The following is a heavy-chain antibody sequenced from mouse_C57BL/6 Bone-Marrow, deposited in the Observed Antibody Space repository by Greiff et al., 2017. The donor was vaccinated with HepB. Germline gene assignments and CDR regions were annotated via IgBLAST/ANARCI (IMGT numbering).Heavy chain of an antibody. CDR2: ISSGGSYT. Sequence: EVQLVESGGDLVKPGGSLKLSCAASGFTFSSYGMSWVRQTPDKRLEWVATISSGGSYTYYPDSVKGRFTISRDNAKNTLYLQMSSLKSEDTAMYYCARRNYYGSSPHWYFDVWGTGTTVTVSS. CDR1: GFTFSSYG. V-gene: IGHV5-6*01. D-gene: IGHD1-1*01. J-gene: IGHJ1*03. CDR3: ARRNYYGSSPHWYFDV.